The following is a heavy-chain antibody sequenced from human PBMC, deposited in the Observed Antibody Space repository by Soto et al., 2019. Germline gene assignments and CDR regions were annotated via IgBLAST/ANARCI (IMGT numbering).Heavy chain of an antibody. D-gene: IGHD3-10*01. CDR2: FDPEDGET. CDR3: AKVMGLNGSGSYYNYYYYMDV. CDR1: GYTLTELS. Sequence: ASVKVSCKVSGYTLTELSMHWVRQAPGKGLEWMGGFDPEDGETIYAQKFQGRVTMTEDTSTDTAYMELSSLRAEDTAVYYCAKVMGLNGSGSYYNYYYYMDVWGKGTTVTVSS. V-gene: IGHV1-24*01. J-gene: IGHJ6*03.